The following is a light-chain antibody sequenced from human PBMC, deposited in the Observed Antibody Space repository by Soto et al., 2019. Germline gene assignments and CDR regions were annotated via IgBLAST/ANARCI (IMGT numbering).Light chain of an antibody. CDR1: QSISSW. Sequence: DIQMTQSPSTLSASVGDIATITFRASQSISSWLAWYQQKPGKAPKLLIFDASSLESGTPSRFSGRRSGTQFTLTINGLQPDDFATYYCQQYDNYKPLTFGGGTKVDIK. CDR3: QQYDNYKPLT. V-gene: IGKV1-5*01. J-gene: IGKJ4*01. CDR2: DAS.